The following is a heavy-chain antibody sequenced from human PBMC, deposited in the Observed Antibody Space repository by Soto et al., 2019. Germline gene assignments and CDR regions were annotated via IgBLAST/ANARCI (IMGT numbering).Heavy chain of an antibody. J-gene: IGHJ4*02. D-gene: IGHD2-2*01. CDR3: AKPNLYCSSTSCYDY. Sequence: GGSLRLSCAASGFTFSSFAMSWVRQAPGKWLEWVSTVSVSGGSTYYADSVKGRFTISRDNSNSTMYLQMDSLRADDTAVYYCAKPNLYCSSTSCYDYWGQGXLVTVYS. CDR1: GFTFSSFA. CDR2: VSVSGGST. V-gene: IGHV3-23*01.